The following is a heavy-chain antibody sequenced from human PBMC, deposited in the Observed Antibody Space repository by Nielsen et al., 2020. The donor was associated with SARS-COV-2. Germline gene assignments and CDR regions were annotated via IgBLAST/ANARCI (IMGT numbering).Heavy chain of an antibody. J-gene: IGHJ3*01. CDR3: AKDSDRWVQFVGDAFDL. D-gene: IGHD5-24*01. CDR1: GFTFSSYG. V-gene: IGHV3-23*01. Sequence: GGSLRLSCAASGFTFSSYGMSWVRQVPGKGLEWVSGISGSGGSKYYADSVKGRFTISRDDSKNTLFLQMDGLRVEDTAMYYCAKDSDRWVQFVGDAFDLWGQGTTVTVSS. CDR2: ISGSGGSK.